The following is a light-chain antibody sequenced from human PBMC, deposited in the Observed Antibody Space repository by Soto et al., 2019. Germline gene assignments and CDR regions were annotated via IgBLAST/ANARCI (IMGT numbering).Light chain of an antibody. CDR3: QQYASSPCP. V-gene: IGKV3-20*01. CDR2: GAS. J-gene: IGKJ2*02. Sequence: ETGQTPCPTILSGSPGDRAALSSRASQSISSSYLAWYQQKPGQAPRLLIYGASRRATGIPDRFSGRESGTDFTLTIPTLEPEDSAVYFCQQYASSPCPFGQGTKVDIK. CDR1: QSISSSY.